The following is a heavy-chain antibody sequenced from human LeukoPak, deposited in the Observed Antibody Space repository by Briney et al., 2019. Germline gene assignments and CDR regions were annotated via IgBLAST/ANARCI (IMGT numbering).Heavy chain of an antibody. CDR2: IYPGDSDT. CDR3: ARQVAATGNNWFDP. Sequence: GESLKISCKGSGFRFTSYWIGWVRQLPGKGLEWMGIIYPGDSDTRYSPSFQGQVTISADKSISTAYLQWSSLKASDTAMYYCARQVAATGNNWFDPWGQGTLVTVSS. D-gene: IGHD2-15*01. V-gene: IGHV5-51*01. CDR1: GFRFTSYW. J-gene: IGHJ5*02.